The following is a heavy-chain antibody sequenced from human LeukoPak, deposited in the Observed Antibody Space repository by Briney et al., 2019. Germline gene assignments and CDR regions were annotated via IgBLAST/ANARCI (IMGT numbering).Heavy chain of an antibody. J-gene: IGHJ4*02. CDR3: ARSCGGDCPLDY. Sequence: PSETLSLTCTVSGGSISSYYWSWIRQPPEKGLEWIGYIYYSGSTNYNPSLKSRVTISVDTSKNQFSLKLSSVTAADTAVYYCARSCGGDCPLDYWGQGTLVTVSS. V-gene: IGHV4-59*01. CDR2: IYYSGST. CDR1: GGSISSYY. D-gene: IGHD2-21*01.